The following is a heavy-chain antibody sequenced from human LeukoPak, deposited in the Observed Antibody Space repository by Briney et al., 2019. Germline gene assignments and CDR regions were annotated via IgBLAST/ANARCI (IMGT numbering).Heavy chain of an antibody. CDR2: IYYSRST. D-gene: IGHD5-24*01. CDR3: ARVHRGYYYMDV. J-gene: IGHJ6*03. CDR1: GGSISSYY. Sequence: PSETLSLTCTVSGGSISSYYWSWIRQPPGKGLEWIGYIYYSRSTNYNPSLKSRVTISVDTSKNQFSLKLSSVTAADTAVYYCARVHRGYYYMDVWGKGTTVTVSS. V-gene: IGHV4-59*01.